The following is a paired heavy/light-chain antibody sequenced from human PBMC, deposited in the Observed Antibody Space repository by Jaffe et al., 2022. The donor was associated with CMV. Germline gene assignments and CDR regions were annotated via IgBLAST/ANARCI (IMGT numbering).Heavy chain of an antibody. D-gene: IGHD5-12*01. J-gene: IGHJ6*02. CDR1: GYSLTGYY. CDR2: LNPNTGGT. Sequence: QVHLVQSGAEVNNPGASVKVSCKASGYSLTGYYMHWVRQAPGQGLEWMGWLNPNTGGTKYAQKFQGRVAMTRDTSINTAYMELSRLRSDDTAIYYCARDWGQYSGYELKYGMDVWGQGTTVTVSS. V-gene: IGHV1-2*02. CDR3: ARDWGQYSGYELKYGMDV.
Light chain of an antibody. Sequence: QSVLTQPPSASGTPGQGVTISCSGSRSNIGSNTVNWYQQLPGTAPKLLIYSNNQRPSGVPDRFSGSRSGTSASLAISGLQSEDEADYYCAAWDDSLSGVVFGGGTKLTVL. CDR2: SNN. V-gene: IGLV1-44*01. J-gene: IGLJ3*02. CDR1: RSNIGSNT. CDR3: AAWDDSLSGVV.